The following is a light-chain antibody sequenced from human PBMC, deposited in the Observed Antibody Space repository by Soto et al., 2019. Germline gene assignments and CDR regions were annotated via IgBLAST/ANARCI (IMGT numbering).Light chain of an antibody. Sequence: EIVLTQSPGTLSLSPGERATLSCRASQSVSSSYFAWYQQTPGQAPRLLIYGASSRATGIPDRFSGSGSGTDFTLTISRLEPEDFAVYYCQQYGNSRAFTFGGGTKVEIK. CDR2: GAS. J-gene: IGKJ4*01. V-gene: IGKV3-20*01. CDR1: QSVSSSY. CDR3: QQYGNSRAFT.